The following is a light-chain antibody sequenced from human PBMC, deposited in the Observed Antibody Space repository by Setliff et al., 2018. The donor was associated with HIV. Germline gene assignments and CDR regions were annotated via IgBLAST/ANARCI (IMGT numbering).Light chain of an antibody. CDR3: QSYDTSLSGV. Sequence: QSVLTQPPSVSGAPGQRVTISCTGSSSDIGAGYDVQWYQQLPGTAPKLLIYGNISRPSGVPDRFSGSKSGTSASLAITGLQAEDEADYYCQSYDTSLSGVFGTGTKATVL. CDR2: GNI. J-gene: IGLJ1*01. V-gene: IGLV1-40*01. CDR1: SSDIGAGYD.